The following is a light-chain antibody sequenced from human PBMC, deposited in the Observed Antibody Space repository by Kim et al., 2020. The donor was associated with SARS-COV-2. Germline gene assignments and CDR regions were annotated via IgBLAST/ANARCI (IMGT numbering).Light chain of an antibody. CDR2: GKN. Sequence: ALGQTVTITCQGASLRYYYASWYQQKPGQAPVVVIYGKNNRPSGIPDRFSGSRSGNTASLTITGTQAEDEANYYCDSRDSSGNHWLVVGGTQLTVL. CDR1: SLRYYY. J-gene: IGLJ3*02. CDR3: DSRDSSGNHWL. V-gene: IGLV3-19*01.